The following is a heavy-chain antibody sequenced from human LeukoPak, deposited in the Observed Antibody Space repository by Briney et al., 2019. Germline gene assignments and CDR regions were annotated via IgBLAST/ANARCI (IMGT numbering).Heavy chain of an antibody. Sequence: PGGSLRLSCAASGFTFSSYAMHWVRQAPGKGLEWVAVISYDGSNKHYADSVKGRFTISRDNSKNTLYLQMNSLRAEDTAVYYCARDRTEMAFDYWGQGTLVTVSS. CDR3: ARDRTEMAFDY. J-gene: IGHJ4*02. CDR1: GFTFSSYA. CDR2: ISYDGSNK. D-gene: IGHD5-24*01. V-gene: IGHV3-30-3*01.